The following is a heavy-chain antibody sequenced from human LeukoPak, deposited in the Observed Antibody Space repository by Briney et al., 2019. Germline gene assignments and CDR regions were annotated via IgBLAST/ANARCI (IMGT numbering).Heavy chain of an antibody. V-gene: IGHV3-53*01. CDR3: ARATLDN. J-gene: IGHJ4*02. CDR1: GSSVISNY. CDR2: IYSDGST. Sequence: GGSLRLSCAASGSSVISNYISWVRQPPGKGLEWVSVIYSDGSTKYADSVKARFTISRDNSKNTVYLQMNSLRVEDTAVYYCARATLDNWGQGTLVTVSS.